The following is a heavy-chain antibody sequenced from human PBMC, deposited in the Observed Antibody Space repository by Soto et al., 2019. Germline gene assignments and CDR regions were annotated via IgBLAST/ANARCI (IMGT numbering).Heavy chain of an antibody. CDR3: AKDRSVSGTGY. CDR1: GFTFSSYA. Sequence: EVQLLESGGGLIQPGGSLRLSCAASGFTFSSYAMSWVRQAPGKGLEWVSAISGSGGSTYYADSVKGRFTISRDNSKNTLYLEMNSLRAADTAVYYCAKDRSVSGTGYWGQGTLVTVSS. D-gene: IGHD6-19*01. J-gene: IGHJ4*02. V-gene: IGHV3-23*01. CDR2: ISGSGGST.